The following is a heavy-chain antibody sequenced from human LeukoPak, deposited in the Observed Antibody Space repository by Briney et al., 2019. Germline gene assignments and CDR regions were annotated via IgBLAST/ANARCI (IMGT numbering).Heavy chain of an antibody. CDR2: IYHSGST. V-gene: IGHV4-4*02. CDR3: ARAYGSGFTFDY. D-gene: IGHD3-10*01. CDR1: GGSISSSNW. Sequence: PSETLSLTCAVSGGSISSSNWWSWVRQPPGKGLEWIGEIYHSGSTNYNPSLKSQVTISVDKSKNQFSLKLSSVTAADTAVYYCARAYGSGFTFDYWGQGTLVTVSS. J-gene: IGHJ4*02.